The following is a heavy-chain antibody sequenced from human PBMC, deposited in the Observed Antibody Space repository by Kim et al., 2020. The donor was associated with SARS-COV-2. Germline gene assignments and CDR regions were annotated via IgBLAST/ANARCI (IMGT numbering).Heavy chain of an antibody. CDR3: ARDSPYYYDSRVLPLDY. J-gene: IGHJ4*02. D-gene: IGHD3-22*01. CDR2: ISYDGSNK. Sequence: GGSLRLSCAASGFTFSSYAMHWVRQAPGKGLEWVAVISYDGSNKYYADSVKGRFTISRDNSKNTLYLQMNSLRAEDTAVYYCARDSPYYYDSRVLPLDYWGQGTLVTVSS. V-gene: IGHV3-30-3*01. CDR1: GFTFSSYA.